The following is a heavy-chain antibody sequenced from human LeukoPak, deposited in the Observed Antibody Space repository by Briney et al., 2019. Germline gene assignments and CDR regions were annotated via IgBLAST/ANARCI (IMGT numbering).Heavy chain of an antibody. CDR3: ARDVVVVVGASRSNFYFYMDV. D-gene: IGHD2-15*01. J-gene: IGHJ6*03. Sequence: ASAKVSCKASGGTFSSYAISWVRQAPGQGLELMGLINPNNGATNNAQKFQGRITMTRDTSITTAYMELSSLRSDDTAIYYCARDVVVVVGASRSNFYFYMDVWGEGTTVTVSS. V-gene: IGHV1-2*02. CDR2: INPNNGAT. CDR1: GGTFSSYA.